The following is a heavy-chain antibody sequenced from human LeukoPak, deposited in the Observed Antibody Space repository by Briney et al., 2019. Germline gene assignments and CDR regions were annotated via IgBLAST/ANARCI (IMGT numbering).Heavy chain of an antibody. Sequence: KASETLSLTCTVSGGSISSYYWSWIRQPPGKGLEWIGYIYYSGCTNYNPSLKSRVTISVDTSKNQFSLKLSSVTAADTAVYYCARASTMVRGATYYYYYYYMDVWGKGTTVTVSS. J-gene: IGHJ6*03. V-gene: IGHV4-59*01. CDR2: IYYSGCT. D-gene: IGHD3-10*01. CDR3: ARASTMVRGATYYYYYYYMDV. CDR1: GGSISSYY.